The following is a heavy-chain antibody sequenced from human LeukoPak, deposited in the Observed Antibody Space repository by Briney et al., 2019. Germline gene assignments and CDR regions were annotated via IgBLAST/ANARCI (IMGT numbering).Heavy chain of an antibody. CDR1: GFTFSSYA. V-gene: IGHV3-30-3*01. D-gene: IGHD2-2*01. J-gene: IGHJ6*03. CDR3: ARIPRYCSSTSCRPWLDYYYYMDV. Sequence: GRSLRLSCAASGFTFSSYAMHWVRQAPGKGLEWVAVISYDGSNKYYADSVKGRFTISRDNSKNTLYLQMNSLRAEDTAVYYCARIPRYCSSTSCRPWLDYYYYMDVWGKGTTVTVSS. CDR2: ISYDGSNK.